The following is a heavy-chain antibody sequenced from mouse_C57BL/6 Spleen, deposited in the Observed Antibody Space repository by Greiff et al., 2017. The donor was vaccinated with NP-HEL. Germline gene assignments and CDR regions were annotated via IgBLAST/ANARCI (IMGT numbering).Heavy chain of an antibody. Sequence: EVQGVESGEGLVKPGGSLKLSCAASGFIFSSYAMSWVRQTPEKRLEWVAYISSGGDYIYYADTVKGRFTISRDNARNTLYLQMSSLKSEDTAMYYCTRVADGYRYFDVWGTGTTVTVSS. D-gene: IGHD2-3*01. CDR2: ISSGGDYI. CDR3: TRVADGYRYFDV. J-gene: IGHJ1*03. V-gene: IGHV5-9-1*02. CDR1: GFIFSSYA.